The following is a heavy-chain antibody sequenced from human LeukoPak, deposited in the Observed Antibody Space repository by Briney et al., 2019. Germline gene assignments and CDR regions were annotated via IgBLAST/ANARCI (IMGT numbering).Heavy chain of an antibody. CDR2: IKQDGSEK. Sequence: GGSLRLSCAASGFTFSSYWMSWARQAPGKGLEWVANIKQDGSEKYYVDSVKGRFTISRDNAKNSLYLQMNSLRAEDTAVYYCARAPTLVATANYDYWGQGTLVTVSS. V-gene: IGHV3-7*01. J-gene: IGHJ4*02. D-gene: IGHD5-12*01. CDR1: GFTFSSYW. CDR3: ARAPTLVATANYDY.